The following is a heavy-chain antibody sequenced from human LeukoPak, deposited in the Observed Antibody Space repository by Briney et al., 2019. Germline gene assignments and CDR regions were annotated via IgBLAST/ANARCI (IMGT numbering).Heavy chain of an antibody. CDR2: IYSGGGT. J-gene: IGHJ4*02. CDR3: ARDRSGDRTANYTYN. D-gene: IGHD2-21*02. CDR1: GFTVSSTY. Sequence: GGSLRLSCADSGFTVSSTYMTWVRQAPGKGLEWVSLIYSGGGTIYADSVKGRFTISRDNSKNTVYLQMNSLRAEDTAVYYCARDRSGDRTANYTYNCGQRTLVTVSS. V-gene: IGHV3-66*01.